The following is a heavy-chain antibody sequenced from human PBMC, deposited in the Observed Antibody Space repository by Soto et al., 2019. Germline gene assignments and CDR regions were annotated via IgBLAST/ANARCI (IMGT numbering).Heavy chain of an antibody. J-gene: IGHJ6*02. Sequence: SETLSLTCAVSGGSISSYCWSWIRQPPGKGLECIGYIYYSGSTNYNPSLKSRVTISVDTSKNQFSLKLSSVTAADTAVYYCARQPDYYGSSHVDVWGQGTTVTVSS. CDR2: IYYSGST. CDR1: GGSISSYC. D-gene: IGHD3-10*01. V-gene: IGHV4-59*08. CDR3: ARQPDYYGSSHVDV.